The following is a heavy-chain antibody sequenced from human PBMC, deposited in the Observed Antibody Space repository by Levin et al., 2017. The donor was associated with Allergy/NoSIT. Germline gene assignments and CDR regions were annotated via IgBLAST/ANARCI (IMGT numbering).Heavy chain of an antibody. V-gene: IGHV3-23*01. J-gene: IGHJ6*03. CDR3: AKGRDYGDAPYYYMDV. CDR2: ISDDGSHT. Sequence: PGGSLRLSCAASGFTFSIYSMSWVRQAPGKGLEWVSGISDDGSHTYYADSVKGRFTISRDNSKNTAYLQMNSVRDEDTAVYYCAKGRDYGDAPYYYMDVWGKGTTVTVSS. CDR1: GFTFSIYS. D-gene: IGHD4-17*01.